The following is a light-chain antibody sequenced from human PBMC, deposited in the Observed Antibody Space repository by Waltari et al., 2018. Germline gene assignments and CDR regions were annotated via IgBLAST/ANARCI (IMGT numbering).Light chain of an antibody. CDR2: WAS. CDR3: QQYYTNSYT. Sequence: DIVMTQSPDSLPVSLGERAPITCKSSQSVLYSSNNKNYLAWYQQKPGQPPKLLIYWASTRESGVPDRFSGSGSGTDFTLTISSLQAEDVAVYYCQQYYTNSYTFGQGTKLEIK. V-gene: IGKV4-1*01. J-gene: IGKJ2*01. CDR1: QSVLYSSNNKNY.